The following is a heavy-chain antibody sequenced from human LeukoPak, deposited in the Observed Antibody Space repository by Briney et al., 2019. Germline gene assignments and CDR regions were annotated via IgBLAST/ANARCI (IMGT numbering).Heavy chain of an antibody. CDR1: GFTFRSYA. V-gene: IGHV3-23*01. CDR2: ISGSGGST. Sequence: GGSLRLSCAASGFTFRSYAMNWVRQAPGKGLEWVSTISGSGGSTYYADSVKGRFTISRDNSKNTLYLQMSSLRAEDTAVYDCARGRAAGYDAFDIWGQGTMVTVSS. CDR3: ARGRAAGYDAFDI. J-gene: IGHJ3*02. D-gene: IGHD6-25*01.